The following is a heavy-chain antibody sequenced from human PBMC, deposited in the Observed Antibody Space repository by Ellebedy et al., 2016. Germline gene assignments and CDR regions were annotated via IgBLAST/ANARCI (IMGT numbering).Heavy chain of an antibody. V-gene: IGHV3-23*01. CDR2: ISSAGSP. CDR3: AKWRHSTGCHLDS. D-gene: IGHD6-19*01. Sequence: GESLKISCAASGFPFSGFAMSWVRQAPGKGLEWVSTISSAGSPNYADSVRGRFTISRDSSKDTLYLEMDSLRADDTTIYYCAKWRHSTGCHLDSWGQGTLVTVSS. J-gene: IGHJ4*02. CDR1: GFPFSGFA.